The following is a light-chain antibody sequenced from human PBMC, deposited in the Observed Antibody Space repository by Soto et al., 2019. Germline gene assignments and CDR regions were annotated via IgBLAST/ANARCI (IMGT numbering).Light chain of an antibody. Sequence: QSALTQPPSVSGSPGQSVTISCIGTSSDIGTYDRVSWYQAPPGTAPKLIIYEVHNRPSGVPDRFSGSKSGNTACLTISGLQAEDEADYYCSSYAISTTLLFGGGTKVTVL. J-gene: IGLJ2*01. CDR2: EVH. CDR3: SSYAISTTLL. V-gene: IGLV2-18*02. CDR1: SSDIGTYDR.